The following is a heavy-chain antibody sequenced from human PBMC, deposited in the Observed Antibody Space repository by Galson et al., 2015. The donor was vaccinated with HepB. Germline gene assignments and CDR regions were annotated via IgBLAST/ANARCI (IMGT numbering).Heavy chain of an antibody. CDR2: ISSDGSTT. J-gene: IGHJ1*01. CDR1: GFTFSSYW. Sequence: SLRLSCAASGFTFSSYWMHWVRQAPGKGLVWVSHISSDGSTTSYADSVKGRFTISRDNARNTLYLQMNSLRAEDTAMYYCARDRLPLVDYVWGHGVALQHWGQGTPVAVSS. CDR3: ARDRLPLVDYVWGHGVALQH. D-gene: IGHD3-16*01. V-gene: IGHV3-74*01.